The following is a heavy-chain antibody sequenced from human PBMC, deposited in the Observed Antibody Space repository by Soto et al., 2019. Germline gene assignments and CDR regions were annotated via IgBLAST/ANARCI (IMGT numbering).Heavy chain of an antibody. CDR1: GYSFTSYW. CDR3: ARPNYGVNWFDY. V-gene: IGHV5-10-1*01. Sequence: GESLKISCKGSGYSFTSYWISWVRQMPGKGLEWMGRIDPSDSYTNYSPSFEGQVTMSADKSISTAYLKWNSLKASDTAMYYFARPNYGVNWFDYWGQGTLVTVSS. CDR2: IDPSDSYT. J-gene: IGHJ4*02. D-gene: IGHD4-17*01.